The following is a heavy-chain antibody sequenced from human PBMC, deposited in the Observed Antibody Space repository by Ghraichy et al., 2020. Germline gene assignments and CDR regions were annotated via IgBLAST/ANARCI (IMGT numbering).Heavy chain of an antibody. CDR3: ARDQKGDPYYYDSSGYYSFDAFDI. CDR2: ISYDGSNK. D-gene: IGHD3-22*01. Sequence: LSLTCAASGFTFSSYAMHWVRQAPGKGLEWVAVISYDGSNKYYADSVKGRFTISRDNSKNTLYLQMNSLRAEDTAVYYCARDQKGDPYYYDSSGYYSFDAFDIWGQGTMVTVSS. J-gene: IGHJ3*02. V-gene: IGHV3-30*04. CDR1: GFTFSSYA.